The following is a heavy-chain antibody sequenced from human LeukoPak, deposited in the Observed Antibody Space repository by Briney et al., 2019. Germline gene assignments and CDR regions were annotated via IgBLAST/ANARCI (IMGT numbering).Heavy chain of an antibody. D-gene: IGHD1-26*01. CDR2: IYYSGST. J-gene: IGHJ6*02. CDR3: ARELGQGSVDV. Sequence: SETLSLTCTVSGGSISSYYWSWIRQPPGKGLEWIGYIYYSGSTNYNPSFKSRVTISVDTSKNQFSLKLSSVTAADTAVYYCARELGQGSVDVWGQGTTVTVSS. V-gene: IGHV4-59*08. CDR1: GGSISSYY.